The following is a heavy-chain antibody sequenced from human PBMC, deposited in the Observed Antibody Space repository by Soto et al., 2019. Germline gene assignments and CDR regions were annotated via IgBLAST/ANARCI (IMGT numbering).Heavy chain of an antibody. CDR2: IYYSGST. V-gene: IGHV4-31*03. Sequence: QVQLQESGPGLVKPSQTLSLTCTVSGGSISSGAYYWTWIRQHPGKGLEWIGYIYYSGSTYYNPSLQSRVPMSVDTSKNQFSLKLSSVTAADTAVYYCANYYDSSGYDWFDPWGQGTLVTVSS. D-gene: IGHD3-22*01. CDR3: ANYYDSSGYDWFDP. J-gene: IGHJ5*02. CDR1: GGSISSGAYY.